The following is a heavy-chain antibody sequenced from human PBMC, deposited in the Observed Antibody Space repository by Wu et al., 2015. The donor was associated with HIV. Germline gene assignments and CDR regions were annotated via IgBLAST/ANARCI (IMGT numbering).Heavy chain of an antibody. Sequence: QVQLVQSGAEVKKPGSSVKVSCKASGGTFSRYAINWVRQAPGQGLEWMGRIIPLFGTANYAQKFQGRVTLTADESTSTAYMELSSLRSEDTAVYYCALQGGYVSSWHWFDPWDQGTLVTVSS. CDR3: ALQGGYVSSWHWFDP. CDR1: GGTFSRYA. J-gene: IGHJ5*02. V-gene: IGHV1-69*13. CDR2: IIPLFGTA. D-gene: IGHD6-13*01.